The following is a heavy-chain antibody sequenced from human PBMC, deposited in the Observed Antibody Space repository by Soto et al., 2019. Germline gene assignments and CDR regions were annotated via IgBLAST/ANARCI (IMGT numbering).Heavy chain of an antibody. D-gene: IGHD1-26*01. V-gene: IGHV3-23*01. J-gene: IGHJ4*02. CDR1: GFTFSSYA. CDR2: ISGSGGST. Sequence: EVQLLESGGGLVQPGGSLRLSCAASGFTFSSYAMRWVRQAPVKGLEWVSAISGSGGSTYYADSVKGRFTISRDNSKNTLYLQMNRLRAEDTAVYYCAGRGSGGDYDYWGQGTLVTVSS. CDR3: AGRGSGGDYDY.